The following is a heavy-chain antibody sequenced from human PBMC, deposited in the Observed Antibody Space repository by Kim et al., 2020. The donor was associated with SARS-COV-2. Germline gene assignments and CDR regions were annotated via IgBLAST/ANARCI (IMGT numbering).Heavy chain of an antibody. CDR2: IKQDGSEK. V-gene: IGHV3-7*01. D-gene: IGHD6-6*01. Sequence: GGSLRLSCAASGFTFSSYWMSWVRQAPGKGLEWVANIKQDGSEKYYVDSVKGRFTISRDNAKNSLYLQMNSLRAEDTAVYYCARGSIAARVYYFDYWGQGTLVTVSS. CDR3: ARGSIAARVYYFDY. J-gene: IGHJ4*02. CDR1: GFTFSSYW.